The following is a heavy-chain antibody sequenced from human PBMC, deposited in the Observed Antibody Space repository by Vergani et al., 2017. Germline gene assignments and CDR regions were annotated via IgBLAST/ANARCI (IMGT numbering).Heavy chain of an antibody. CDR1: GFTSSRYW. J-gene: IGHJ6*04. D-gene: IGHD2-15*01. Sequence: EVQLVESGGRWLQPGGSLRLSCAASGFTSSRYWMSWVRQAPGKGLEGVASIKQDGSEKYYVDSVKGRLTIARDNAKNSLHLQMKSLRAEDTAVYYCARDSYCSGGSSIINGMDVWCEGTTVTVFS. CDR2: IKQDGSEK. CDR3: ARDSYCSGGSSIINGMDV. V-gene: IGHV3-7*01.